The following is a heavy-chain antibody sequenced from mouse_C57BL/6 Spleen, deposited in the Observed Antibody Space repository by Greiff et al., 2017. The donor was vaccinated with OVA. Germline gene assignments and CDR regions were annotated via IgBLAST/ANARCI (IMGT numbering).Heavy chain of an antibody. CDR2: IWSDGST. Sequence: QVQLKESGPGLVAPSQSLSITCTVSGFSLTSYGVHWVRQPPGKGLEWLVVIWSDGSTTYNSALKSRLSISKDNSKSQVFLKMNSLQTDDTAMYYCARHDDGYYTWFAYWGQGTLVTVSA. V-gene: IGHV2-6-1*01. CDR3: ARHDDGYYTWFAY. J-gene: IGHJ3*01. D-gene: IGHD2-3*01. CDR1: GFSLTSYG.